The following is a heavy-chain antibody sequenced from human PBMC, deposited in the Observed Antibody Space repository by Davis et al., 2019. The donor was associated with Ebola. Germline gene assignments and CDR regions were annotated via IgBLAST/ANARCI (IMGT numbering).Heavy chain of an antibody. J-gene: IGHJ4*02. CDR3: AREGKYRDESRTFDY. Sequence: GGSLRLSCEGSGFTFSSYWMHWVRQVPGKGLEWVSAISGSGGSTYYADSVKGRFTISRDNSKNTLYLQMNSLRADDTAVYYCAREGKYRDESRTFDYWGQGTLVTVSS. CDR1: GFTFSSYW. CDR2: ISGSGGST. D-gene: IGHD2-2*01. V-gene: IGHV3-23*01.